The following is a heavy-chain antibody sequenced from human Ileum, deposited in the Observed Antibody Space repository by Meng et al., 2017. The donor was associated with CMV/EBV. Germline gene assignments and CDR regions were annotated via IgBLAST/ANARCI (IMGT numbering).Heavy chain of an antibody. J-gene: IGHJ1*01. CDR3: ATSSSSPGND. Sequence: GESLKISCAASGFPFSNYAMSWVRQAPGRGLEWVSLISGSGLVTHYADSVKGRFTISRDNAKNSLYLQMNSLRAEDTAMYYCATSSSSPGNDWGQGTLVTVSS. D-gene: IGHD6-6*01. V-gene: IGHV3-21*06. CDR2: ISGSGLVT. CDR1: GFPFSNYA.